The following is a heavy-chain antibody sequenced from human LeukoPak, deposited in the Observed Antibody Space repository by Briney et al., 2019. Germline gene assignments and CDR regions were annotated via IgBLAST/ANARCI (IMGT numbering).Heavy chain of an antibody. CDR3: ARSSPTDYYDSRVYYYYYGMDV. D-gene: IGHD3-22*01. J-gene: IGHJ6*02. CDR2: ISSSGSTI. V-gene: IGHV3-11*01. CDR1: GFTFSDYY. Sequence: GGSLRLSCAASGFTFSDYYMSGIRQAPGKGLEWVSYISSSGSTIYYADSVKGRFTISRDNAKNSLYLQMNSLRAEDTAVYYCARSSPTDYYDSRVYYYYYGMDVWGQGTTVTVSS.